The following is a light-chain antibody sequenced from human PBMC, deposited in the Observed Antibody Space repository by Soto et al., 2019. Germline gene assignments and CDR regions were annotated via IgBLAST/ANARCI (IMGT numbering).Light chain of an antibody. V-gene: IGLV2-14*01. CDR3: NSYTSSSTYV. CDR1: TSDVGRYNC. Sequence: QSVLTQPASVSGSPGQSITISCTGTTSDVGRYNCVSWYQQHPGKAPKLIIYDVSNRPSGVSNRFSGSKSGNTASLTISGLQAEDEADYYCNSYTSSSTYVFGTGTKLTVL. CDR2: DVS. J-gene: IGLJ1*01.